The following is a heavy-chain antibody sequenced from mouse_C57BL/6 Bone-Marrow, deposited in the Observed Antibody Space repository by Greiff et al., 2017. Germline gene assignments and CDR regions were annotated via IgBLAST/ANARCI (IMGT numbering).Heavy chain of an antibody. CDR2: IDPNSGGT. V-gene: IGHV1-72*01. J-gene: IGHJ1*03. D-gene: IGHD2-1*01. CDR3: AHGNYFYWYCAV. Sequence: QVQLQQPGAELVKPGASVKLSCKASGYTFTSYWMHWVKQRPGRGLEWIGRIDPNSGGTKYNEKFKGKATLTVDKPSSTAYMKLSSLKSEDSAVYYCAHGNYFYWYCAVWGTGTTVTVSA. CDR1: GYTFTSYW.